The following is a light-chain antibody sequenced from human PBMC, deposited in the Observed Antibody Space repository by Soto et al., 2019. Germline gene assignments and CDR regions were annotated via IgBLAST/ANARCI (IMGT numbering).Light chain of an antibody. Sequence: DIVLTQSPATLSVSPGDRVTLSCRASESLFGFLAWYQQKPGQAPRLLMYGVSTRATGIPARFSGGWSATDFTLTISNLQSEDSAFYFCQSYNDWPFASGLGTRLEI. CDR3: QSYNDWPFA. J-gene: IGKJ2*01. CDR2: GVS. V-gene: IGKV3-15*01. CDR1: ESLFGF.